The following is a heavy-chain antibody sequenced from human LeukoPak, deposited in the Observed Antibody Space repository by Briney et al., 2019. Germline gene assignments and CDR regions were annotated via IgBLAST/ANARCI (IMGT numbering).Heavy chain of an antibody. J-gene: IGHJ4*02. D-gene: IGHD3-10*01. CDR3: AREGLSDGSGSYYVRRRTYYFDY. CDR2: IKQDGSEK. V-gene: IGHV3-7*01. Sequence: QRGGSLRLSCVASGFTFSDYWMTWVRQAPGKGLECVANIKQDGSEKFYVDSVKGRFTISRDNAKNSLYLQMNSLRAEDTAVYYCAREGLSDGSGSYYVRRRTYYFDYWGQGTLVTVSS. CDR1: GFTFSDYW.